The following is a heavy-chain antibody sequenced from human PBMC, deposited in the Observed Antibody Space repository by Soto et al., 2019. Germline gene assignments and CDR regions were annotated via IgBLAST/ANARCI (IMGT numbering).Heavy chain of an antibody. CDR3: AREQWKAKTSQNTFDY. V-gene: IGHV1-69*01. D-gene: IGHD6-19*01. CDR1: GGTFSSYA. J-gene: IGHJ4*02. Sequence: QVQLVQSGAEVKKPGSSVKVSCKASGGTFSSYAISWVRQAPGQGLEWMGGIIPIFGTANYAQKFQGRVKITADESTSTAYMELRSLRSEDTAVYYCAREQWKAKTSQNTFDYWGQETLVTVSS. CDR2: IIPIFGTA.